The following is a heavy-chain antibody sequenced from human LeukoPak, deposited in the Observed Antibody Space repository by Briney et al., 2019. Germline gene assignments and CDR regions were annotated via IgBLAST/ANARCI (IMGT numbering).Heavy chain of an antibody. CDR3: ARKVYDFWSGYYTTRGNWFDP. J-gene: IGHJ5*02. V-gene: IGHV4-39*07. CDR1: GGSISSSSYY. Sequence: SETLSLTCTVSGGSISSSSYYWGWIRQPPGKGLEWIGSIYYSGSTYYNPSLKSRVTISVDTSKNQFSLKLSSVTAADTAVYYCARKVYDFWSGYYTTRGNWFDPWGQGTLVTVSS. D-gene: IGHD3-3*01. CDR2: IYYSGST.